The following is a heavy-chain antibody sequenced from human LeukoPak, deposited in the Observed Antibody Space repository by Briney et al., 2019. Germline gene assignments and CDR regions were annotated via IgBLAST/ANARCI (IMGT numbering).Heavy chain of an antibody. CDR3: VRDGEGVAISVNYWFDP. CDR1: GFTFTSYD. V-gene: IGHV1-8*01. Sequence: GASVKVSCTASGFTFTSYDINRVRQASGQGLEWMGRMNPNNGNTGYAQKFQGRVTMTRDTSISTAYMELRGLRSEDTAVYYCVRDGEGVAISVNYWFDPWGQGTLVTVSS. J-gene: IGHJ5*02. D-gene: IGHD3-10*01. CDR2: MNPNNGNT.